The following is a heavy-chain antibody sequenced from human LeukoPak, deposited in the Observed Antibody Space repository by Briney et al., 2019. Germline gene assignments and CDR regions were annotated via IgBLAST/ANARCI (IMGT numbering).Heavy chain of an antibody. CDR1: GGSISSSNW. CDR2: IYHSGST. J-gene: IGHJ6*03. Sequence: PSETLSLTCTVSGGSISSSNWWRWVRQPPGKGLEWIGEIYHSGSTNYNPSLKSRVTISVDKSKNQFSLKLSSVTAADTAVYYCAADGLLLSRGEYYYYMDVWGKGTTVTVSS. V-gene: IGHV4-4*02. CDR3: AADGLLLSRGEYYYYMDV. D-gene: IGHD2-15*01.